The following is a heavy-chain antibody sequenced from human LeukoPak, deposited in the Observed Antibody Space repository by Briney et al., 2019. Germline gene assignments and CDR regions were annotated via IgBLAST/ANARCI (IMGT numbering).Heavy chain of an antibody. CDR3: ARELYYGSGSPGRD. D-gene: IGHD3-10*01. J-gene: IGHJ4*02. CDR2: ISYDGSIE. CDR1: GFTFSNYW. Sequence: GGSLRLSCAASGFTFSNYWMTWVRQAPGKGLEWVAVISYDGSIEYYADSVKGRFTISRDNSKNTLHLQMNSLRVEDTAVYYCARELYYGSGSPGRDWGQGTLVTVSS. V-gene: IGHV3-30*03.